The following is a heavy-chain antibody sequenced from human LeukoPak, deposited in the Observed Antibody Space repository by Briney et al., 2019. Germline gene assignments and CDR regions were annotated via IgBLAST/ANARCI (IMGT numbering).Heavy chain of an antibody. CDR1: GYTFTGYY. J-gene: IGHJ3*02. Sequence: ASVKVSCKASGYTFTGYYMHWVRQAPGQGLEWMGWINPNSGGTNYAQKFQGRVTMTRDTSISTAYMELSRLRSDDTAVYYCARDFWNYGLFDAFDIWGQGTMVTVSS. V-gene: IGHV1-2*02. CDR2: INPNSGGT. D-gene: IGHD1-7*01. CDR3: ARDFWNYGLFDAFDI.